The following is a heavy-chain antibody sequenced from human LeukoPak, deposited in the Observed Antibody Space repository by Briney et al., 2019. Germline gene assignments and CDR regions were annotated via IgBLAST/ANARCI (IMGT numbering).Heavy chain of an antibody. J-gene: IGHJ4*02. D-gene: IGHD5-24*01. CDR3: ARGNGCTYGYPFDS. Sequence: SETLSLTCTVSGGSISSYHWSWIPHPPGKGLEWSGRIYTSESTNYNPSHKSRVTMSLDTSKNQCSLKLSSVTAADTAVYYCARGNGCTYGYPFDSWGQGTLVTVYS. V-gene: IGHV4-4*07. CDR2: IYTSEST. CDR1: GGSISSYH.